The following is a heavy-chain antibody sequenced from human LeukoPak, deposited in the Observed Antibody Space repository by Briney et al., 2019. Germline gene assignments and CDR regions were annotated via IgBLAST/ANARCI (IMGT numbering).Heavy chain of an antibody. CDR3: ARGGWSDLDY. CDR2: ISPNNGDT. D-gene: IGHD6-19*01. J-gene: IGHJ4*02. Sequence: ASVKVSCKASGYSFTSYGISWVRRAPGQGLEWMGWISPNNGDTNYAQKFQGRVTMTTDTSTSTAYMELRSLRSDDTAVYYCARGGWSDLDYWGQGTLVTVSS. CDR1: GYSFTSYG. V-gene: IGHV1-18*04.